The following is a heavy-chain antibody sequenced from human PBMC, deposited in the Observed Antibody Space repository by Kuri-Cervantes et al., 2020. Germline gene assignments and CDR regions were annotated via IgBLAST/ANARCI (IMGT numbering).Heavy chain of an antibody. CDR1: GFTFSSYS. V-gene: IGHV3-21*01. J-gene: IGHJ6*02. Sequence: LSLTCAASGFTFSSYSMNWVRQAPGKGLEWVSSISSSSSYIYYADSVKGRFTISRDNAKNSLYLQMNSLRAEDTAVYYCARSTPGYSSSWYGRYYYGMDVWGQGTTVTVSS. CDR3: ARSTPGYSSSWYGRYYYGMDV. CDR2: ISSSSSYI. D-gene: IGHD6-13*01.